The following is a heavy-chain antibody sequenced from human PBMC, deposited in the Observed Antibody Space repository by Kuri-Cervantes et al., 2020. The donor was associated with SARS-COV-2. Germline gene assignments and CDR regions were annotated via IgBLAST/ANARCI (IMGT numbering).Heavy chain of an antibody. Sequence: GSLRLSCAASGFTFSDYYMSWIRQAPGKGLEWIGSIYYSGSTYYNPSLKSRVTISVDTSKNQFSLKLSSVTAADTAVYYCARVDGSWYFFYWGQGTLVTVSS. J-gene: IGHJ4*02. CDR3: ARVDGSWYFFY. CDR2: IYYSGST. CDR1: GFTFSDYY. D-gene: IGHD6-13*01. V-gene: IGHV4-38-2*01.